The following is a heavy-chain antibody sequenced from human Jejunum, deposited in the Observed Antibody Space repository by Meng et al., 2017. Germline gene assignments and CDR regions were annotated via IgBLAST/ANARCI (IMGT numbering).Heavy chain of an antibody. CDR3: ATMEWFQFPPY. J-gene: IGHJ4*02. CDR2: IRGRTLNT. Sequence: EGHWVVAGGGSVPPGGPLKITCVAPGLTSTAPKLTFTNYAISWVRQSPGKGPEWVSAIRGRTLNTYYADSVKGRFAVSRDNSENRVYLQMNSLREEDTAVYYCATMEWFQFPPYWGQGTLVTVSS. D-gene: IGHD3-3*01. V-gene: IGHV3-23*04. CDR1: GLTSTAPKLTFTNYA.